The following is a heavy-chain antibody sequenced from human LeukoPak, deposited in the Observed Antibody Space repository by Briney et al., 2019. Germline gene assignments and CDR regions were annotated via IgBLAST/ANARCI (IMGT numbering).Heavy chain of an antibody. V-gene: IGHV3-23*01. CDR2: ISGSGGST. D-gene: IGHD2-15*01. J-gene: IGHJ4*02. Sequence: GGSLRLSCAASGFTFSDYCMHWVRQAPGKGLEWVSAISGSGGSTYYADSVKGRFTISRDNSKNTLYLQMNSLRAEDTAVYYCAKDGRMYCSGGSCYSGVNYWGQGTLVTVSS. CDR3: AKDGRMYCSGGSCYSGVNY. CDR1: GFTFSDYC.